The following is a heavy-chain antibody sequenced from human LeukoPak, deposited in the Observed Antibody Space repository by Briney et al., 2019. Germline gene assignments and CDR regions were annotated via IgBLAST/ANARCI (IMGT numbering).Heavy chain of an antibody. CDR1: GFTFSSYW. D-gene: IGHD6-13*01. J-gene: IGHJ5*02. CDR3: AREVAAAGTIDYWFDP. CDR2: INSDGSST. V-gene: IGHV3-74*01. Sequence: GGSLRLSCAASGFTFSSYWVHWVRRAPGKGVVWVSRINSDGSSTSYADSVKGRFPISRDNAKNTLYLQMNSLRAEDTAVYYCAREVAAAGTIDYWFDPWGQGTLVTVSS.